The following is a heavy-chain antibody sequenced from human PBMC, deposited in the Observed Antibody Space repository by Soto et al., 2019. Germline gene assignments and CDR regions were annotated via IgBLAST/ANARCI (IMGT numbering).Heavy chain of an antibody. CDR1: GFNFNTYG. Sequence: QVQLVESGGGVVQPGRALRLSCAASGFNFNTYGMHWVRQAPGKGLEWVAVVSFDGDNKYYGDSVKGRFTISRDNSKNTLNLEMNSLRVEGKAVYYCGKDQDWAGTTREYYQYGIEGWGQGTTVTVSS. D-gene: IGHD1-26*01. CDR2: VSFDGDNK. V-gene: IGHV3-30*18. CDR3: GKDQDWAGTTREYYQYGIEG. J-gene: IGHJ6*02.